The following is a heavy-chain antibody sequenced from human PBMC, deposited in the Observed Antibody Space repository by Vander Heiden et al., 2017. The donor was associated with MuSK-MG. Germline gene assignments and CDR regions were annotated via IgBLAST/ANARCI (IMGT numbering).Heavy chain of an antibody. CDR3: ARAGRTSRAGYYYMDV. V-gene: IGHV4-31*03. CDR2: IYYSGST. CDR1: GGAISSGNYY. D-gene: IGHD2-2*01. Sequence: QVQLQESGPGPVKPSQTLSLTCTVSGGAISSGNYYWSWIRQHPGKGLEWIGYIYYSGSTSYNPSLKSRVTISVDTSKNQFSLKLSSVTAADTAVYYCARAGRTSRAGYYYMDVWGKGTTVTVSS. J-gene: IGHJ6*03.